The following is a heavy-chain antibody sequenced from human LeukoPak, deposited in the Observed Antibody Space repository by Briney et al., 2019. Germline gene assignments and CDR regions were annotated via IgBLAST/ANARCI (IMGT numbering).Heavy chain of an antibody. Sequence: GGSLRLSCAASGFTFSYHSMNWDRQAPGKGLEWVSYISNSSRTIYYADSVKGRFTISRDNAKNSLYLQMNSLRDEDTAVYYCARLPYSTGTYDYWGQGTLVTVSS. CDR1: GFTFSYHS. CDR3: ARLPYSTGTYDY. CDR2: ISNSSRTI. D-gene: IGHD6-19*01. V-gene: IGHV3-48*02. J-gene: IGHJ4*02.